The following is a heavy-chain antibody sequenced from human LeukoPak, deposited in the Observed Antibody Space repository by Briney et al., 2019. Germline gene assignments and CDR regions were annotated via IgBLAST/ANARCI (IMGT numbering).Heavy chain of an antibody. CDR2: IYYSGST. V-gene: IGHV4-39*07. D-gene: IGHD5-24*01. Sequence: PSETLSLTCTVSGGSISGSSYYWGWIRQPPGKGLEWIGSIYYSGSTYYNPSLKSRVTISVDTSKNQFSLKLSSVTAADTALYYCARGEMGTTRMLNYWGQGTLVTVSS. CDR1: GGSISGSSYY. CDR3: ARGEMGTTRMLNY. J-gene: IGHJ4*02.